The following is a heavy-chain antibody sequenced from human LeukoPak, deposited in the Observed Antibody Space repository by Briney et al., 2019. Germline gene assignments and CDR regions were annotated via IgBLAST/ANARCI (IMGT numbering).Heavy chain of an antibody. Sequence: SESLSLTCTVSGGSISSYYWSWVRPPPGEGLEWVRYITYSASSNDNPSLKSRITIAVDTTKNQFSLKVSSVTAADTAIYYCTRGMTNNYYFAMDVWGQGTTVTVSS. D-gene: IGHD2-8*01. CDR1: GGSISSYY. CDR2: ITYSASS. V-gene: IGHV4-59*01. J-gene: IGHJ6*02. CDR3: TRGMTNNYYFAMDV.